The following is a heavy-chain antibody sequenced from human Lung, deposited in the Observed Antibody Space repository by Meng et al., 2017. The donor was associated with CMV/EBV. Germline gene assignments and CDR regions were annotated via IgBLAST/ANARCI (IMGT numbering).Heavy chain of an antibody. Sequence: ASXXVSCKADGYIFTSYFIHWVRQAPGQGLEWMGKINPSGGRTTYAQKFQGRLTMTRNSSTSTIYMEVSSLRSEDTAVYYCARGRGPSGSWYIDYWGHGTLVTVTS. CDR2: INPSGGRT. J-gene: IGHJ4*01. V-gene: IGHV1-46*01. D-gene: IGHD6-13*01. CDR1: GYIFTSYF. CDR3: ARGRGPSGSWYIDY.